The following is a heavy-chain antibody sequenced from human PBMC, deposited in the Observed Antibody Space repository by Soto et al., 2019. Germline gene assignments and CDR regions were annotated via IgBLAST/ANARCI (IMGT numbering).Heavy chain of an antibody. CDR2: ISSNGGST. V-gene: IGHV3-64*01. CDR1: GFTFSSYA. CDR3: ARASCGSCYSDWFDP. J-gene: IGHJ5*02. Sequence: GGSLRLSCAASGFTFSSYAMHWVRQAPGKGLEYVSAISSNGGSTYYANSVKGRFTISRDNSKNTLYLQMGSLRAEDMAVYYCARASCGSCYSDWFDPWGQGTLVTVSS. D-gene: IGHD2-15*01.